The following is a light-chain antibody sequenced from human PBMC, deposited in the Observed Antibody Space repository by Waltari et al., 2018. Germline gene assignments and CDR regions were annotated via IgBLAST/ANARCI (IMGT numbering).Light chain of an antibody. V-gene: IGKV1-39*01. CDR1: QSISSY. Sequence: DIQMTQSPSSLSASVGDRVTITCRASQSISSYLNWYQQKPGKAPKLLIYAASSLQSGVPSRFSGSGSGTDFTLTISSLQTEDVATYYCQQYRDTPYTFGQGTNLEI. J-gene: IGKJ2*01. CDR3: QQYRDTPYT. CDR2: AAS.